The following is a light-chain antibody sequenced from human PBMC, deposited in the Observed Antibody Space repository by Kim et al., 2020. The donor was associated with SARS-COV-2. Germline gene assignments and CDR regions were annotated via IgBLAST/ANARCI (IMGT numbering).Light chain of an antibody. V-gene: IGLV1-47*01. CDR3: AAWDDSLSGWV. CDR2: KNN. J-gene: IGLJ3*02. CDR1: SSNIETNY. Sequence: ELTQPPSTSGTPGQSVTISCSGSSSNIETNYVYWYQQFPGTAPKSLIYKNNERPSGVPDRFSGSKSGTSASLAISGLRSDDEAEYYCAAWDDSLSGWVFGGGTQLTVL.